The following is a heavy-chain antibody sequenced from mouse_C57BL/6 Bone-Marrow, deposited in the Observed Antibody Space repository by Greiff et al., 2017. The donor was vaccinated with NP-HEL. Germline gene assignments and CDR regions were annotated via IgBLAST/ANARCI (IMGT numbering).Heavy chain of an antibody. D-gene: IGHD3-2*02. V-gene: IGHV1-69*01. CDR1: GYTFTSYW. CDR2: IDPSDSYT. J-gene: IGHJ2*01. CDR3: AREGDSSGSYYFDY. Sequence: VKLQQPGAELVMPGASVKLSCKASGYTFTSYWMHWVKQRPGQGLEWIGEIDPSDSYTNYIQKFKGKSTLTVDKSSSTAYMQLSSLTSEDSAVYYCAREGDSSGSYYFDYWGQGTTLTVSS.